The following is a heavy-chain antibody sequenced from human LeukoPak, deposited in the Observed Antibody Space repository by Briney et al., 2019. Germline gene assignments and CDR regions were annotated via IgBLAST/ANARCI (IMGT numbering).Heavy chain of an antibody. D-gene: IGHD6-13*01. Sequence: SGGSLRLSCAASGFTFSSYTMNWVRQAPGKGLEWVALILSDGGNKYYADSVRGRFTVSRDNSKNTLYLQMNSLRPEDTAIYYCARCITAAWDWFDPWGQGTLGTVSS. V-gene: IGHV3-30-3*01. CDR1: GFTFSSYT. CDR2: ILSDGGNK. J-gene: IGHJ5*02. CDR3: ARCITAAWDWFDP.